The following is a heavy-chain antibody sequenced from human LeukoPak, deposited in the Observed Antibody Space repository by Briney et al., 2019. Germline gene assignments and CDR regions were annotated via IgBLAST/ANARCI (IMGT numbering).Heavy chain of an antibody. Sequence: SETLSLTCTVSGGSISSYYRSWIRQPPGKGLEWIGYIYYSGSTNYNPSLKSRVTISVDTSKNQFSLKLSSVTAADTAVYYCARGDGSYFGYWGQGTLVTVSS. CDR2: IYYSGST. D-gene: IGHD1-26*01. CDR3: ARGDGSYFGY. CDR1: GGSISSYY. J-gene: IGHJ4*02. V-gene: IGHV4-59*01.